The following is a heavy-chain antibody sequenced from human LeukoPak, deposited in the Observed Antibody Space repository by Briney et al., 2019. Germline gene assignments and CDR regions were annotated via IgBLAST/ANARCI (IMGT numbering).Heavy chain of an antibody. D-gene: IGHD6-19*01. CDR2: IYTSGST. Sequence: ASQTLSLTCTVSGGSISSGSYYWSWIRQPAGKGLEWIGRIYTSGSTNYNPSLKSRLTISVDTSKNQFSLKLSSVTAADTAVYYCARAADSSGWTDYWGQRTLVTVSS. J-gene: IGHJ4*02. CDR3: ARAADSSGWTDY. V-gene: IGHV4-61*02. CDR1: GGSISSGSYY.